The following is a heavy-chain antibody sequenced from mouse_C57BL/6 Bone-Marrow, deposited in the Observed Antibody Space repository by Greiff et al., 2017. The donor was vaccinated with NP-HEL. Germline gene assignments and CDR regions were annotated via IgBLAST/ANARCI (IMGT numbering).Heavy chain of an antibody. CDR2: IDPEDGDT. CDR1: GFNIKDDY. CDR3: TARAMDY. Sequence: VQLQQSGAELVRPGASVKLSCTASGFNIKDDYMHWVKQRPEQGLEWIGWIDPEDGDTEYATKFQGKATLTADTSSNTAYLQLSSLTSEDTDGYYCTARAMDYWGQGTSVTVSA. J-gene: IGHJ4*01. V-gene: IGHV14-4*01.